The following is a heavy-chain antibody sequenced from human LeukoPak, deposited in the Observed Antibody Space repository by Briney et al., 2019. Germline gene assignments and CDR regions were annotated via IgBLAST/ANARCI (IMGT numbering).Heavy chain of an antibody. Sequence: QAGGSLRLSCAASGFTFSSYGMHWVRQAPGKGLEWVAFIRYDGSNKYYADSVKGRFTISRDNSKNTLYLQMNSLRAEDTAVYYRAKGPSLAAGRASNWFDPWGQGTLVTVSS. CDR1: GFTFSSYG. CDR2: IRYDGSNK. V-gene: IGHV3-30*02. J-gene: IGHJ5*02. CDR3: AKGPSLAAGRASNWFDP. D-gene: IGHD6-13*01.